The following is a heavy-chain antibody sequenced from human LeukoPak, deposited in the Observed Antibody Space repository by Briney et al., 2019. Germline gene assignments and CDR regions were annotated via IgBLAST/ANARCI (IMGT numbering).Heavy chain of an antibody. Sequence: SETLSLTCTVSGYSISSGYYWGWIRQPPGKGLEWIGSIYHSGSTYYNPSLNSRVTISLDTSKNQFSLKLRPVTAADTAVYYCARDQGPYYFDYWGQGTLVTVSS. CDR2: IYHSGST. CDR1: GYSISSGYY. CDR3: ARDQGPYYFDY. V-gene: IGHV4-38-2*02. J-gene: IGHJ4*02.